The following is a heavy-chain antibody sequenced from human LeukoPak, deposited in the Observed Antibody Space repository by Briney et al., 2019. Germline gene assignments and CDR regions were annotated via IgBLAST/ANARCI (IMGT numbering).Heavy chain of an antibody. CDR1: GFTFSSYS. Sequence: GESLRLSCAASGFTFSSYSMNWVRQAPGKGLEWVSSISSSSSYIYYADSVKGRFTISRDNAKNSLYLQMNSLRAEDTAVYYCARDGGYCSGGSCYSGPSYYFDYWGQGTLVTVSS. D-gene: IGHD2-15*01. CDR3: ARDGGYCSGGSCYSGPSYYFDY. CDR2: ISSSSSYI. V-gene: IGHV3-21*01. J-gene: IGHJ4*02.